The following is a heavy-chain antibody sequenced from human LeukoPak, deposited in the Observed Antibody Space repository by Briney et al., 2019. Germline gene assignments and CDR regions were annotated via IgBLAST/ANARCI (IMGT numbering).Heavy chain of an antibody. Sequence: GASVKVSCRASGYTFTDYHIHWVRQAPGQGLEWMGWINPDNGGTNYAQKFQGRVTMTRDTSIRTVYMDLSRLRSDDTAVFYCTREARVGNWFDPWGQGTQVTVSS. J-gene: IGHJ5*02. CDR3: TREARVGNWFDP. V-gene: IGHV1-2*02. CDR1: GYTFTDYH. CDR2: INPDNGGT. D-gene: IGHD2-2*01.